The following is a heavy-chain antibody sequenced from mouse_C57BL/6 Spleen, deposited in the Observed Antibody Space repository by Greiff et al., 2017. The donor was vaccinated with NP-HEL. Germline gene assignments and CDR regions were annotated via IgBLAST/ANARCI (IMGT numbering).Heavy chain of an antibody. CDR2: IYPSDSET. CDR3: AREDGSRNFDV. Sequence: VQLQQPGAELVRPGSSVKLSCKASGYTFTSYWMDWVKQRPGQGLEWIGNIYPSDSETHYNQKFKDKATLTVDKSSSTAYMQLSSLTSEDSAVYYCAREDGSRNFDVWGTGTTVTVSS. V-gene: IGHV1-61*01. D-gene: IGHD1-1*01. J-gene: IGHJ1*03. CDR1: GYTFTSYW.